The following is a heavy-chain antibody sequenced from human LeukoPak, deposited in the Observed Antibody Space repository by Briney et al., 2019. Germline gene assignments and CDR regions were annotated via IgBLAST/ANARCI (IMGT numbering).Heavy chain of an antibody. J-gene: IGHJ5*02. D-gene: IGHD3-10*01. CDR2: FDPEDGET. V-gene: IGHV1-24*01. CDR3: ATGITMVRGVITVWNWFDP. Sequence: ASVKVSCKASGYTFTGYYMHWVRQAPGKGLEWMGGFDPEDGETIYAQKFQGRVTMTEDTSTDTAYMELSSLRSEDTAVYYCATGITMVRGVITVWNWFDPWGQGTLVTVSS. CDR1: GYTFTGYY.